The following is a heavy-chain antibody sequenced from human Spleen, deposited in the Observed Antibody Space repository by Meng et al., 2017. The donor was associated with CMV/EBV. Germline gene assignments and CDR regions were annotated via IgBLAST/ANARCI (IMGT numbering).Heavy chain of an antibody. J-gene: IGHJ5*02. CDR1: GDSVSSNSAA. V-gene: IGHV6-1*01. CDR2: TYYRSKWYN. D-gene: IGHD6-13*01. CDR3: ARDRGIAAEGSFDP. Sequence: QQPGPGLVKPPPTLSLTCAISGDSVSSNSAAWNWIRQSPSRGLEWLGRTYYRSKWYNDYAVSVKSQITINPDTSKNQFSLQLNSVTPEDTAVYYCARDRGIAAEGSFDPWGQGTLVTVSS.